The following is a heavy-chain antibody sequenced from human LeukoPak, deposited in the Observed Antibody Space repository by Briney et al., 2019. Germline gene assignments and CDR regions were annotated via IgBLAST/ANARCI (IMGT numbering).Heavy chain of an antibody. CDR1: GFTFSGCA. Sequence: GSLRLSCAASGFTFSGCAMHWVRQAPGKGLEWVAIISCDGNNKYYADSVKGRFIISRDNSKNTLYLQMNSLRAEDTAVYFCARDPKGGFSYGWGAFDIWGQGTMVTVSS. CDR3: ARDPKGGFSYGWGAFDI. D-gene: IGHD5-18*01. J-gene: IGHJ3*02. V-gene: IGHV3-30-3*01. CDR2: ISCDGNNK.